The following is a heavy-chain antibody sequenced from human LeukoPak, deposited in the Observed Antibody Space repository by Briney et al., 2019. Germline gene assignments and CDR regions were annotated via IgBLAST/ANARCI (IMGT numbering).Heavy chain of an antibody. J-gene: IGHJ4*02. CDR1: GFTSRDYY. Sequence: GGSLRLFCAASGFTSRDYYMSWIRQAPGKGLEWVSYISSSGSTIYYADSVKGRFTISRDNAKNSLYLQMNSLRAEDTAVYYCANQGIAVAGTFDYWGQGTLVTVSS. V-gene: IGHV3-11*04. CDR2: ISSSGSTI. D-gene: IGHD6-19*01. CDR3: ANQGIAVAGTFDY.